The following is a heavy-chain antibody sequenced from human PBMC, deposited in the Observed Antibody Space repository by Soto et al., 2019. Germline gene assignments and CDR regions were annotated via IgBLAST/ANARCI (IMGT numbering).Heavy chain of an antibody. CDR3: ARNRLRQYYYGMDV. D-gene: IGHD3-10*01. Sequence: PGESLKISCQGSGYSLANYWIAWVRQMPGKGLEWVGVIYPGDSDTRYSPSFRGQVTISADKSISHVYLQWSSLKASDTAMYYCARNRLRQYYYGMDVWGQGTTVTVSS. CDR1: GYSLANYW. CDR2: IYPGDSDT. V-gene: IGHV5-51*01. J-gene: IGHJ6*02.